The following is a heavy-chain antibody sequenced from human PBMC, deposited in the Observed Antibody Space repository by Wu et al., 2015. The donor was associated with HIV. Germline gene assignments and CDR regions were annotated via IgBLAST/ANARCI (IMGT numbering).Heavy chain of an antibody. J-gene: IGHJ4*02. Sequence: QVQLVQSGAEVKRPGASVKVSCKASGYTFTSYGISWVRQAPGQGLEWMGWISAYNGNTNYAQKLQGRVTMTTDTSTSTAYMELRSLRSDDTAVYYCARIITMIVVVIPPDYWGQGTLVTVSS. V-gene: IGHV1-18*01. CDR1: GYTFTSYG. CDR2: ISAYNGNT. CDR3: ARIITMIVVVIPPDY. D-gene: IGHD3-22*01.